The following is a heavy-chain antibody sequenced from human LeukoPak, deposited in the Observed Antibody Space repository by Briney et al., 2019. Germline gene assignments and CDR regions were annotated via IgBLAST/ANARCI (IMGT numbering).Heavy chain of an antibody. V-gene: IGHV5-51*01. CDR1: GYSFTSYW. CDR2: IYPGDSDV. CDR3: ARPIRTHMILGLDI. Sequence: GESLKISCKGSGYSFTSYWIGWVRQMPGEGLEWMGVIYPGDSDVRYSPSLQGQVTISADKSINTAYLQWSSLKASDTAIYYCARPIRTHMILGLDIWGQGTMVTVSS. J-gene: IGHJ3*02. D-gene: IGHD3-16*01.